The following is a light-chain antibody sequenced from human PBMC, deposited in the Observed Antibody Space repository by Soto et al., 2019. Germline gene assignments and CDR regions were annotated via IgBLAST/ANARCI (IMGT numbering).Light chain of an antibody. CDR2: DVA. J-gene: IGKJ1*01. Sequence: DIQMTQSPSTLSASLGERGTITCRASQSVGNWLAWYQHKPGKAPKLLIYDVASLESGLPSRFSGSGSGTEFILTISSLQPDDFATYYCQQYDSYSWTFGQGTMVDIK. CDR3: QQYDSYSWT. V-gene: IGKV1-5*01. CDR1: QSVGNW.